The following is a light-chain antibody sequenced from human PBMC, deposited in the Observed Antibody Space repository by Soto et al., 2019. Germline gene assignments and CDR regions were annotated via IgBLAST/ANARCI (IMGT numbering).Light chain of an antibody. CDR1: SIDVGGYNY. V-gene: IGLV2-14*01. CDR3: SSYTSSSTLV. CDR2: EVS. J-gene: IGLJ2*01. Sequence: QSALTQPASVSGSPEQSITISCTGTSIDVGGYNYVSWYQQHPGKAPKLMIYEVSNRPSGVSNRFSGSKSGNTASLTISGLQAEDEADYYCSSYTSSSTLVFGGGTKLTVL.